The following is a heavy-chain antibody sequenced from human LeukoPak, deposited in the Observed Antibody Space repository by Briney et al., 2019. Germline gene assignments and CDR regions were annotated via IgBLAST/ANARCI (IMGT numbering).Heavy chain of an antibody. CDR3: ARGKVTTPPYYYGLDV. J-gene: IGHJ6*02. CDR1: GYSFTAYY. CDR2: INTYNGKT. V-gene: IGHV1-18*04. D-gene: IGHD2-21*02. Sequence: ASVKVSCKTSGYSFTAYYIHWVRQAPGQGFEWMAWINTYNGKTNYAQKVQDRVTLATDTSTRTADMELRTLTSDDTAVYYCARGKVTTPPYYYGLDVWGQGTTVIVSS.